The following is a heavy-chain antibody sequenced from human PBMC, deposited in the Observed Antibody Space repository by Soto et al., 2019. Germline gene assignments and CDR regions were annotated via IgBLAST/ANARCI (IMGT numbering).Heavy chain of an antibody. CDR1: GGTFSSYA. D-gene: IGHD2-15*01. CDR3: ARDCSGGSCYSRYYYYGMDV. J-gene: IGHJ6*02. CDR2: IIPIFGTA. V-gene: IGHV1-69*13. Sequence: GASVKVSCKASGGTFSSYAISWVRQAPGQGLEWMGGIIPIFGTANYAQKFQGRVTITADESTSTAYMELSSPRSEDTAVYYCARDCSGGSCYSRYYYYGMDVWGQGTTVTVSS.